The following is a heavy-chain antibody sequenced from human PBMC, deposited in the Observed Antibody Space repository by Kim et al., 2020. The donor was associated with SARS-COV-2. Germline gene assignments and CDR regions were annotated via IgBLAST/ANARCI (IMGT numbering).Heavy chain of an antibody. V-gene: IGHV3-23*01. CDR1: GFTFSSYS. CDR3: ANVGPASVYYGFDS. J-gene: IGHJ4*01. Sequence: GGSLRLSCAASGFTFSSYSMSWVRQAPGKGLEWVSAICGSGSSTYYAASVRGRITISEDTYKNTLYQQMSSMRAETTAVYYCANVGPASVYYGFDSWG. D-gene: IGHD3-22*01. CDR2: ICGSGSST.